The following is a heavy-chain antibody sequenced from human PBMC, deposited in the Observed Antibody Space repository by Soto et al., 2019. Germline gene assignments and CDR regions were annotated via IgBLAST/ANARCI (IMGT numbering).Heavy chain of an antibody. Sequence: GGSLRLSCAASGFTFSSYSMNWVRQAPGKGLEWVSYISSSSTIYYADSVKGRFTISRDNAKNSLYLQMNSLRDEDTAVYYCARETGDDAFDIWGQGTMVTVSS. D-gene: IGHD7-27*01. V-gene: IGHV3-48*02. CDR2: ISSSSTI. J-gene: IGHJ3*02. CDR1: GFTFSSYS. CDR3: ARETGDDAFDI.